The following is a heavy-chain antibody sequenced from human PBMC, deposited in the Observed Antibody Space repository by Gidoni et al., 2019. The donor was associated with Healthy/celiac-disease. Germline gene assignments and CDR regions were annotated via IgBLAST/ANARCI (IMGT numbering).Heavy chain of an antibody. V-gene: IGHV4-31*03. Sequence: QVQIQESGPGLVKPSQTLSLTCTVSRVSISRDGYYWTWILQHPWKGLSCIGYIYYSGSTYYNPSLKTRVTISVATSKNQFSLKLSSVTAADTSVYYCARELRYWGQGTLVTVSS. J-gene: IGHJ4*02. CDR2: IYYSGST. CDR3: ARELRY. CDR1: RVSISRDGYY.